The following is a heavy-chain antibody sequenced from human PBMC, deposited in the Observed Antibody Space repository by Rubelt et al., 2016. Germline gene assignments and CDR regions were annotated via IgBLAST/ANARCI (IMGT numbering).Heavy chain of an antibody. CDR2: ISFDGSNN. J-gene: IGHJ4*02. V-gene: IGHV3-30*04. CDR3: AREGYCSSTSCYASFDI. CDR1: GFTFSSYA. Sequence: QVQLVESGGGVVQPGRSLRLSCAASGFTFSSYAMHWVRQAPGKGLEWVAVISFDGSNNYYADSVKGRFTISRNNSKKTLYLQMNSLRAEDTAVYYWAREGYCSSTSCYASFDIWGQGTLVTVSS. D-gene: IGHD2-2*01.